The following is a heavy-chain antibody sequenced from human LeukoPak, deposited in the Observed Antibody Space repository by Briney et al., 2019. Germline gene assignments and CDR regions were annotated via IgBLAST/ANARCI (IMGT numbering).Heavy chain of an antibody. D-gene: IGHD6-6*01. CDR2: IRSKAYGGTP. CDR1: GFTFGDYA. Sequence: PGGSLRLSCTASGFTFGDYAMNWVRQAPGKGLEWVGFIRSKAYGGTPEYAASVKGRFTISRDDSKTIAYLQMNSLKTEDTAVYYCTRSSIAAQGYGYYFDHWGQGTLVTVSS. CDR3: TRSSIAAQGYGYYFDH. J-gene: IGHJ4*02. V-gene: IGHV3-49*04.